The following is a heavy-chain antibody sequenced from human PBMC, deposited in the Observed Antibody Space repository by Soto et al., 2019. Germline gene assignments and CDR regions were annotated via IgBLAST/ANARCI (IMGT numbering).Heavy chain of an antibody. J-gene: IGHJ4*01. CDR1: GGSFTNYY. Sequence: QVQLQQWGAGLLKPSETLSLTCAVYGGSFTNYYWSWIRQAPGKGLEWIGEISHRGGPSYNPSLESRVSMSVDTCKKQFSLNLNSVPAADTAIYSCARVKRVYYDTCSVERDFDYWGHGTLGTVSA. CDR3: ARVKRVYYDTCSVERDFDY. CDR2: ISHRGGP. V-gene: IGHV4-34*01. D-gene: IGHD3-3*01.